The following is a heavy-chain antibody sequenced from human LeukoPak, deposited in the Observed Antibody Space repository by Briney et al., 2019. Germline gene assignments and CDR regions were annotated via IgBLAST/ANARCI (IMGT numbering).Heavy chain of an antibody. J-gene: IGHJ4*02. CDR2: ISSSSSTI. D-gene: IGHD3-3*01. CDR3: AKKYYDFWSGYFDN. CDR1: GFTFSDYY. V-gene: IGHV3-11*01. Sequence: PGGSLRLSCAASGFTFSDYYMSWIRQAPGKGLEWVSYISSSSSTIYYADSVKGRFTISRDNAKNSLYLQMNSLRAEDTAVYYCAKKYYDFWSGYFDNWGQGTLVTVSS.